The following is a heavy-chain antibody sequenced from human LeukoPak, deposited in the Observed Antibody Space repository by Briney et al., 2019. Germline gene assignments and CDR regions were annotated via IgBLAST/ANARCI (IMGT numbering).Heavy chain of an antibody. CDR2: ISGGGHST. V-gene: IGHV3-23*01. J-gene: IGHJ3*02. D-gene: IGHD3-9*01. CDR3: AKGAYYDILTGYYNGDAFDI. Sequence: GGSLRLSCVASGFTFNNYAMSWVRQAPGKGLEWVSDISGGGHSTYYADSVKGRFTISRDNSKCTLYLQMNSLRAEDTAVYYCAKGAYYDILTGYYNGDAFDIWGQGTMVTVSS. CDR1: GFTFNNYA.